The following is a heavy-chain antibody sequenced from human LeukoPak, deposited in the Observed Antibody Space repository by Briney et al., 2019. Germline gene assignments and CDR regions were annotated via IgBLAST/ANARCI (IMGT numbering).Heavy chain of an antibody. CDR1: GYTFTGYY. Sequence: VASVTVSCKASGYTFTGYYMHWVRQAPGQGLEWMGWINPNSGGTNYAQKFQGRVTMTRDTSISTAYMELSRLRSDDTAVYYCARDRDTMVRGVKYYYYMDVWGKGTTVTISS. CDR2: INPNSGGT. V-gene: IGHV1-2*02. J-gene: IGHJ6*03. D-gene: IGHD3-10*01. CDR3: ARDRDTMVRGVKYYYYMDV.